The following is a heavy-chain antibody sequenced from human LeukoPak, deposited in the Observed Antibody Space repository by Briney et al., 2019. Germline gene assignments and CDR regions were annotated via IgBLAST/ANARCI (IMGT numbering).Heavy chain of an antibody. V-gene: IGHV4-34*01. CDR3: ARGLAAAGYYYYYYGMDV. Sequence: PSETLSLTCAVYGGSFSGYYWSWIRQPPAKGLEWIGEINRSGSTNYNPSLKSRVTISVDTSKNQFSLKLTSVTAADTAVYYCARGLAAAGYYYYYYGMDVWGQGTTVTVSS. J-gene: IGHJ6*02. D-gene: IGHD6-13*01. CDR1: GGSFSGYY. CDR2: INRSGST.